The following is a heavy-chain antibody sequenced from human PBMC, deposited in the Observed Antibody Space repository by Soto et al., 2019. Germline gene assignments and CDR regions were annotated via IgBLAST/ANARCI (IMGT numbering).Heavy chain of an antibody. J-gene: IGHJ6*02. CDR3: ARSYSSGWQYYYYYGMDV. V-gene: IGHV1-2*04. CDR2: INPNSGGT. Sequence: GASVKVSCKACGYTFTGYYMHWVRQAPGQGLEWMGWINPNSGGTNYAQKFQGWVTMTRDTSISTAYMELSRLRSDDTAVYYCARSYSSGWQYYYYYGMDVWGQGTTVTVSS. D-gene: IGHD6-19*01. CDR1: GYTFTGYY.